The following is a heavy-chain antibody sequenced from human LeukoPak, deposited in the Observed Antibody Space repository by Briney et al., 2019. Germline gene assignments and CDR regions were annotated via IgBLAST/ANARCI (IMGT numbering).Heavy chain of an antibody. CDR3: AISMVAIAKRYYFDY. Sequence: GASVKVSCKASGYTFTSYGISWVRQAPGQGREWMGWISAYNGNTNYAQKLQGRVTMTTDTSTSTAYMELRSLRSDDTAVYYCAISMVAIAKRYYFDYWGQGTLVTVSS. CDR1: GYTFTSYG. V-gene: IGHV1-18*01. CDR2: ISAYNGNT. D-gene: IGHD5-12*01. J-gene: IGHJ4*02.